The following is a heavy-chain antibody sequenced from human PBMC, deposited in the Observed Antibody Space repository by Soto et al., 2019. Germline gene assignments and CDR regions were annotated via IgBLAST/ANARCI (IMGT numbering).Heavy chain of an antibody. V-gene: IGHV1-3*01. CDR1: GYTFTSYA. CDR2: INAGNGNT. CDR3: AKGSGEQQPGCDP. Sequence: QVQLVQSGAEVKKPGASVKVSCKASGYTFTSYAMHWVRQAPGQRLEWMGWINAGNGNTKYSQKFQGRVTITRYTSASTAYMELSSLRSEDTAVYYCAKGSGEQQPGCDPWGQGTLVTVSS. D-gene: IGHD6-13*01. J-gene: IGHJ5*02.